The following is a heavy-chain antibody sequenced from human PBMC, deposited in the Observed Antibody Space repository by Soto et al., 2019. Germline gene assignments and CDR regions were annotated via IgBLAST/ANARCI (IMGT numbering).Heavy chain of an antibody. CDR1: GGSVGTGAYY. D-gene: IGHD3-9*01. CDR3: ARHDYYHRTFDI. V-gene: IGHV4-61*08. CDR2: TLYSGSP. J-gene: IGHJ3*02. Sequence: SETLSLICRVSGGSVGTGAYYWSWIRQPPGKGLEWIGYTLYSGSPNYNPSLQSLQSRVTISVDTSRNQFSLRLTSVTAADTALYYCARHDYYHRTFDIWGQGTLVTVSS.